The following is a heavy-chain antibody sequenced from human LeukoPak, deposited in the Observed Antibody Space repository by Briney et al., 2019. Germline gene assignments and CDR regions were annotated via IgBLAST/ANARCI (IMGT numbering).Heavy chain of an antibody. J-gene: IGHJ4*02. D-gene: IGHD3-9*01. V-gene: IGHV3-23*01. CDR1: GFTFSSYW. CDR3: AKDDILTGYYFDY. CDR2: ISGSGETT. Sequence: GGSLRLSCAASGFTFSSYWMSWVRQAPGKGLEWVSGISGSGETTYYADSVKGRFTISRDNSKNTVYLQMNSLRAEDTAVYSCAKDDILTGYYFDYWGQGTLVTVSS.